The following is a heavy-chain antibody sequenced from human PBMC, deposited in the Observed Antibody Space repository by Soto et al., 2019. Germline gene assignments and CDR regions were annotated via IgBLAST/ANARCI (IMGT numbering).Heavy chain of an antibody. D-gene: IGHD5-18*01. CDR1: GFTFSTYG. CDR2: IWYDGSNQ. CDR3: ARAGGGYNYKPFYF. J-gene: IGHJ4*02. V-gene: IGHV3-33*01. Sequence: QVPLVESGGGVVQPGRSLRLSCAASGFTFSTYGMHWVRQAPGKGLEWVAIIWYDGSNQYYADSMKGRFTISRDNYKNTLYLQMNSLRAEDTAVYYCARAGGGYNYKPFYFWGQGTLVTDSS.